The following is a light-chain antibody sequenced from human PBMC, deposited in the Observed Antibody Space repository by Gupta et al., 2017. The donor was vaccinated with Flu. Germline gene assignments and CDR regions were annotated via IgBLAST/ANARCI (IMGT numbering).Light chain of an antibody. V-gene: IGKV3-11*01. CDR1: QSVTYN. CDR3: QERRGGHCGT. J-gene: IGKJ3*01. Sequence: VLPQSPATLSLSPGERATLSCGASQSVTYNLAWYQQKPGQAPRIIIHTASSRATGIPARFRGSGSGTDCTLNISSLEPEDFAVYYWQERRGGHCGTFGPGTKVDIK. CDR2: TAS.